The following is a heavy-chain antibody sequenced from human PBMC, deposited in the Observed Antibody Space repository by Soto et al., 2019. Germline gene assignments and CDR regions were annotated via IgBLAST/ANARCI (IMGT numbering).Heavy chain of an antibody. Sequence: GGSLRLSCAASGFTFRNYDLHWVRQATGKGLEWVSAIGAADDTYYAGSVKGRCTISRENAENSVYLQMNSLRAEDTAVYYRTRDQQLGGYDALDIWGQGKMVTVS. D-gene: IGHD6-13*01. CDR3: TRDQQLGGYDALDI. J-gene: IGHJ3*02. CDR1: GFTFRNYD. V-gene: IGHV3-13*01. CDR2: IGAADDT.